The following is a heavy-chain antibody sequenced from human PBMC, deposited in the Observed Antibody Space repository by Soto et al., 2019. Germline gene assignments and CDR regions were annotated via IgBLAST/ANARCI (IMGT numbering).Heavy chain of an antibody. V-gene: IGHV3-23*01. Sequence: GGSLRLSCAASGFTFSSYAMSWVRQAPGKGLEWVSAISGSGGSTYYADSVKGRFTISRDNSKNTLYLQMNSPRAEDTAVYYCAKPADGEYSSSWYFDYWGQGTLVTVSS. CDR1: GFTFSSYA. CDR2: ISGSGGST. D-gene: IGHD6-13*01. CDR3: AKPADGEYSSSWYFDY. J-gene: IGHJ4*02.